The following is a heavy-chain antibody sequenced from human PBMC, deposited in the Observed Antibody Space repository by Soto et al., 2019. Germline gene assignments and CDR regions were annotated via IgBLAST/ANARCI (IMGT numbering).Heavy chain of an antibody. CDR3: AVGYSSSWYEVDWFDP. CDR2: IYYSGST. V-gene: IGHV4-61*01. J-gene: IGHJ5*02. D-gene: IGHD6-13*01. Sequence: PSETLSLTCTVSGGSVSSGSYYWSWIRQPPGKGLEWIGYIYYSGSTNYNPSLKSRVTISVDTSKNQFSLKLSSVTAADTAVYYCAVGYSSSWYEVDWFDPWGQGTLVTVSS. CDR1: GGSVSSGSYY.